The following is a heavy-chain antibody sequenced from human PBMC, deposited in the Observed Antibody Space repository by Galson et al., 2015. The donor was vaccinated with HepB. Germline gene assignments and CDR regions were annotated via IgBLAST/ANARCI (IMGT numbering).Heavy chain of an antibody. V-gene: IGHV3-53*01. CDR2: IYSGGST. CDR1: GFTVSSNY. CDR3: ARGSRGYSYGTFDY. J-gene: IGHJ4*02. Sequence: SLRLSCAASGFTVSSNYMSWVRQAPGKGLEWVSVIYSGGSTYYAASVEGRFTISRDNSKNTLYLQMNSLRAEDTAVYYCARGSRGYSYGTFDYWGQGTLVTVSS. D-gene: IGHD5-18*01.